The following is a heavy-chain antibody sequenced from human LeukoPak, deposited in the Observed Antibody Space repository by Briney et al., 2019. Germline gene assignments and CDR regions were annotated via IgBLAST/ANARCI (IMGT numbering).Heavy chain of an antibody. CDR2: IKSKTDGGTT. CDR3: TTEHVLRYFDWLLPFDY. V-gene: IGHV3-15*01. Sequence: GGSLRLSCAASGFTFSNAWMSWVRQAPGKGLEWVGRIKSKTDGGTTDYAAPVKGRLTISRDDSKNTLYLQMNSLKTEDTAVYYCTTEHVLRYFDWLLPFDYWGQGTLVTVSS. J-gene: IGHJ4*02. D-gene: IGHD3-9*01. CDR1: GFTFSNAW.